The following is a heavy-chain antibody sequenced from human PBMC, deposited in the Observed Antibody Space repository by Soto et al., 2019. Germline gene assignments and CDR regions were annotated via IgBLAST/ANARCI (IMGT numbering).Heavy chain of an antibody. D-gene: IGHD3-3*01. J-gene: IGHJ4*02. CDR2: IYPGDSDT. V-gene: IGHV5-51*01. Sequence: GESLKISCKGSGYSFTSYWIGWVRQMPGKGLEWMGIIYPGDSDTRYSPSFQGQVTISADKSISTAYLQWSSLKASDTAMYYCARSAEFLEWLPYYFDYWGQGTLVTVSS. CDR3: ARSAEFLEWLPYYFDY. CDR1: GYSFTSYW.